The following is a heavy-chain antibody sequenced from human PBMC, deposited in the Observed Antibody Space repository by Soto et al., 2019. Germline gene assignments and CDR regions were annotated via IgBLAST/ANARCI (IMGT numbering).Heavy chain of an antibody. V-gene: IGHV1-18*01. D-gene: IGHD3-10*01. CDR2: ISAYNGNT. CDR1: GYTFTSYG. CDR3: ASYYYGSGSYYSYYGMDV. J-gene: IGHJ6*02. Sequence: QVQLVQSGAEVKKPGASVKVSCKASGYTFTSYGISWVRQAPGQGLEWMGWISAYNGNTNYAQKXHGGGPLTTXTXTXTXXMEMRSLRSDDTAVYYCASYYYGSGSYYSYYGMDVWGQGTTVTVSS.